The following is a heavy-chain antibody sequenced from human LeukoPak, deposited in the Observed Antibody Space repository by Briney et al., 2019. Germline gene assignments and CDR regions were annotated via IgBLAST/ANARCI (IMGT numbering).Heavy chain of an antibody. CDR1: GFTFSSYS. Sequence: GGSLRLSCAASGFTFSSYSMNWVRQAPGKGLEWVSSISSSSSYIYYADSVKGRFTISRDNAKNSLYLQMNSLRAEDTAVYYCARDPYSGSYGDSYYYYMDVWGKGTTVTISS. D-gene: IGHD1-26*01. CDR3: ARDPYSGSYGDSYYYYMDV. J-gene: IGHJ6*03. CDR2: ISSSSSYI. V-gene: IGHV3-21*01.